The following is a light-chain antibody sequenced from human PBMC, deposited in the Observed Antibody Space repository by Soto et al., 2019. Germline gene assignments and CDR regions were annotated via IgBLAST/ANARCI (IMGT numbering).Light chain of an antibody. Sequence: QSALTQPPSASGSPGQSVTISCTGTSSDVGDYKYVSWYQQHPGKAPKLIIYEVSKRPSGVPDRFSGSKSGYTASLTVSGLQAEDEADYYCSSNAGSNPFGGGTKLTVL. CDR1: SSDVGDYKY. J-gene: IGLJ2*01. CDR3: SSNAGSNP. V-gene: IGLV2-8*01. CDR2: EVS.